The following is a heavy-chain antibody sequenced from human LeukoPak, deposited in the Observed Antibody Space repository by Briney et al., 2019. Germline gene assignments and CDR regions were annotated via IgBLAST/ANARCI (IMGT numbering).Heavy chain of an antibody. CDR2: IYYSGST. Sequence: SETLSLTCTVSGGSISSYYWSWIRQPPGKGLEWIGYIYYSGSTNYNPSLKSRVTISVDTSKNQFSLKLSSVTAADTAVYYCARGSVSGNNAWGVFDIGGKGKMATVFS. J-gene: IGHJ3*02. V-gene: IGHV4-59*01. CDR1: GGSISSYY. D-gene: IGHD3-16*01. CDR3: ARGSVSGNNAWGVFDI.